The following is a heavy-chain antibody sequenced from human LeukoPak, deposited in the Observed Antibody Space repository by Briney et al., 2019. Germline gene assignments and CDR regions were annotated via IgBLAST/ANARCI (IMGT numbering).Heavy chain of an antibody. D-gene: IGHD3-22*01. CDR3: ARGVTMNIGYFDY. Sequence: SQTLSLTCTVSGGSVSSGDYYWTWIRQHPGKGLEWIGYIYYTGSTDYNPSLKSRVTISIDTSKNQFSLELTSVTAADTAVYYCARGVTMNIGYFDYWGQGTLVSVSS. V-gene: IGHV4-31*03. J-gene: IGHJ4*02. CDR1: GGSVSSGDYY. CDR2: IYYTGST.